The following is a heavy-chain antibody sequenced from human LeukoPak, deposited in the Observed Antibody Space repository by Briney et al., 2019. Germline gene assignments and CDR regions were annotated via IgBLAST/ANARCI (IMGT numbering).Heavy chain of an antibody. CDR1: GGSISSGSYY. J-gene: IGHJ3*02. V-gene: IGHV4-61*02. CDR2: IYTSGST. CDR3: ARSHREEELLSDDAFDI. D-gene: IGHD1-26*01. Sequence: SQTLSLTCTVSGGSISSGSYYWSWIRQPAGKGLEWIGRIYTSGSTNYNPSLKSRVTISVDRSKNQFSLKLSSVTAADTAVYYCARSHREEELLSDDAFDIWGQGTMVTVSS.